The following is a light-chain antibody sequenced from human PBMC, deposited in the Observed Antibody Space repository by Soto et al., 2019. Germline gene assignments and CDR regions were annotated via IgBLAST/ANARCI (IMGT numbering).Light chain of an antibody. V-gene: IGKV3-15*01. J-gene: IGKJ1*01. CDR2: GAS. CDR1: QSINAH. Sequence: EVVMTQSPATLSVSPGERVTLSCRASQSINAHLAWYQQKPGQAPRLLIHGASTRATGIPARFSGSGFGTELILTISSLQSEYFAVYYCQQYNTWLWTFGQGTKVEIQ. CDR3: QQYNTWLWT.